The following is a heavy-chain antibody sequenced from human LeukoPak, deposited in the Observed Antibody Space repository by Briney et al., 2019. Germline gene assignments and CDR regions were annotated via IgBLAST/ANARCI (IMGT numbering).Heavy chain of an antibody. CDR2: ISGSGGST. D-gene: IGHD1-26*01. V-gene: IGHV3-23*01. CDR3: AKVPYSGSDNWFDP. J-gene: IGHJ5*02. CDR1: GFTFSSYA. Sequence: GGSLRLSCAASGFTFSSYAMSWVRQAPGKGLEWVSAISGSGGSTYYADSVKGRFTISRDNSKNTLYLQVNSLRAEDTAVYYCAKVPYSGSDNWFDPWGQGTLVTVSS.